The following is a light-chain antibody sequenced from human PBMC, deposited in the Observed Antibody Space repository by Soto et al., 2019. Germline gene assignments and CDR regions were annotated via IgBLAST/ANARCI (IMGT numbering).Light chain of an antibody. CDR2: GAS. CDR1: QSFNNRY. CDR3: QQFGSSPGFT. Sequence: EIVLTQSPGTLSLSPGERATLSCRASQSFNNRYLAWYQQKPGQAPRLLIYGASSRATGIPDRFIGSGSGTDFTLTISRLEPEDFAVYYCQQFGSSPGFTFGPGTKVDIK. J-gene: IGKJ3*01. V-gene: IGKV3-20*01.